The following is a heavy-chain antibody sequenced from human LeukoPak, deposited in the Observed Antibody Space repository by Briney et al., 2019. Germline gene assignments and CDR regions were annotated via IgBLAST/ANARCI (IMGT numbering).Heavy chain of an antibody. Sequence: SETLSLTCTVSGGSISSNAYYWAWIRQPPGKGLEWTGSIYSSVSTYYNPSLKSRVTISVDTSKNQFSLRLSSVTAADTALYYCAYSGSYGHLGYWGQGIPVTVSS. CDR1: GGSISSNAYY. CDR3: AYSGSYGHLGY. D-gene: IGHD1-26*01. J-gene: IGHJ4*02. CDR2: IYSSVST. V-gene: IGHV4-39*01.